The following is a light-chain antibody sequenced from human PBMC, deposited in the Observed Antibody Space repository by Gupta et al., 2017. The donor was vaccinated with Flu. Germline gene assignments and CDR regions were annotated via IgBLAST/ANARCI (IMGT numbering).Light chain of an antibody. J-gene: IGLJ3*02. V-gene: IGLV8-61*01. Sequence: QTVVTQEPSFSVSPGGTVTLTCGLTSGSVSTSLYPSWYQQTPGQAPRTLIYSTNTRSSGVPDRFSGSILGNKAALTITGAQADDESDYYCVLYMGSGSWVFGGGSKLTVL. CDR1: SGSVSTSLY. CDR3: VLYMGSGSWV. CDR2: STN.